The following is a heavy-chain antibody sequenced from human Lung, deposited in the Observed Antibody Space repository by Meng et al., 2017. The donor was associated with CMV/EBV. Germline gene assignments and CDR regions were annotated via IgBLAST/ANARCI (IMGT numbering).Heavy chain of an antibody. D-gene: IGHD7-27*01. J-gene: IGHJ5*02. Sequence: ASXXVSXKASGYPFTDYFVHWVRQAPGQGLEWMAYIIPNSGGTSYAQKFQGRVTVTRDTSVSTAYMELRNWKSDDTAVYYCARTRKTNSGAGPENSWGQGTLVTVSS. V-gene: IGHV1-2*02. CDR3: ARTRKTNSGAGPENS. CDR1: GYPFTDYF. CDR2: IIPNSGGT.